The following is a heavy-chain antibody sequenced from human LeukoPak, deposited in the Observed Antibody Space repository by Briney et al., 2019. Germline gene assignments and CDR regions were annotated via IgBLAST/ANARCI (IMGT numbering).Heavy chain of an antibody. CDR2: INRDGSRT. D-gene: IGHD5-18*01. V-gene: IGHV3-74*01. CDR3: ARGGSDTAMAHDY. CDR1: GFTFSNHW. J-gene: IGHJ4*02. Sequence: GGSLRLSCAASGFTFSNHWMHWVRQAPGRGLMWVSRINRDGSRTDYADSVKGRFTISRDDARNTLYLQVNSLRAEDTAVYFCARGGSDTAMAHDYWGQGTLVTVSS.